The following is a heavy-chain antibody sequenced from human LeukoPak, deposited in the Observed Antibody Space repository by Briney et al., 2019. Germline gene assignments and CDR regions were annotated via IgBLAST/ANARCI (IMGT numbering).Heavy chain of an antibody. CDR2: IYYSGST. CDR3: ARSPITMVRGVIGYYFDY. Sequence: PSETLSLTCTVSGGSISSYYWSWIRQPPGKGLEWIGYIYYSGSTNYNPSLKSRVTISVDASKNQFSLKLSSVTAADTAVYYCARSPITMVRGVIGYYFDYWGQGTLVTVSS. CDR1: GGSISSYY. V-gene: IGHV4-59*01. J-gene: IGHJ4*02. D-gene: IGHD3-10*01.